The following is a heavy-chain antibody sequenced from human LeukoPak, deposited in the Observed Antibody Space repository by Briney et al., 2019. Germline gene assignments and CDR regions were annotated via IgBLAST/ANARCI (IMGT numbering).Heavy chain of an antibody. CDR1: GGSISSSSYY. J-gene: IGHJ6*03. CDR3: ARIQAPYYDFWSGYYENYMDV. CDR2: IYYSGST. Sequence: SETLSLTCTVSGGSISSSSYYWGWIRQPPGKGLEWIGSIYYSGSTYYNPSLKSRVTISVDTSKNQFSLKLSSVTAADTAVYYCARIQAPYYDFWSGYYENYMDVWGKGTTVIVSS. V-gene: IGHV4-39*01. D-gene: IGHD3-3*01.